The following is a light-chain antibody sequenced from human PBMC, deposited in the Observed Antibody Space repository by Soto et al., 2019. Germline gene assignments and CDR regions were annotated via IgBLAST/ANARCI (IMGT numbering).Light chain of an antibody. CDR1: QSVGRF. V-gene: IGKV1-39*01. CDR2: VAS. Sequence: IQMTQSPSSLSASVGDRVTITCRASQSVGRFLNWYQQKPGKAPTVLINVASTLRSGVPSRFSGSGSGTDFNLTINSLQPEDFATYFCQQSFTTPLTFGGVTKVDIK. CDR3: QQSFTTPLT. J-gene: IGKJ4*01.